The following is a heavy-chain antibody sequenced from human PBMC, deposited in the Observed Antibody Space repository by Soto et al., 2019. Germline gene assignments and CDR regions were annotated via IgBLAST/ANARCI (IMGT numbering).Heavy chain of an antibody. D-gene: IGHD1-26*01. CDR3: AIDGVGRATGFDY. V-gene: IGHV1-2*06. CDR2: ASPKSGYR. CDR1: GYTFTDYD. Sequence: QVHLVQSGAEVKTPGASIKVSCKTSGYTFTDYDINWVRQAPGQGLEWVGRASPKSGYRNLPLKFNARLTTTWDTSVTTAYMDPGGLTFDDTAIYSCAIDGVGRATGFDYWGPGTLVTVSS. J-gene: IGHJ4*02.